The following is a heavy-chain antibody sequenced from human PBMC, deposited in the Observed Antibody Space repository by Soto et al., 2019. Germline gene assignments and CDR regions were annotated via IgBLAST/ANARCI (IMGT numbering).Heavy chain of an antibody. V-gene: IGHV1-3*01. CDR1: GYTFTHYA. CDR2: INGDNGDT. J-gene: IGHJ5*02. D-gene: IGHD3-3*01. CDR3: ARDPFYDYWSGSNWFDP. Sequence: VQLVQSGAEVKKPGASVKVSCKASGYTFTHYAMHWVRQAPGQRPEWMGWINGDNGDTKYSQKFQGRLTITRNTSATTACMELTSLRCEDTATHYCARDPFYDYWSGSNWFDPGGQGTLITVSS.